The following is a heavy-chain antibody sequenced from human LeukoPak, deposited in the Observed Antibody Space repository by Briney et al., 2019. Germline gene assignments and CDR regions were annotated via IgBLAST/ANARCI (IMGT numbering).Heavy chain of an antibody. CDR3: AKRGVVIRVILVGFHKEANYFDS. CDR2: ISDSGGRT. Sequence: GGSLRLSCAVSGITLSNYGMSWVRQPPGKGLEWVAGISDSGGRTNYADSVKGRFTISRDNPKNTLYLQMNSLRVEDTAVYFCAKRGVVIRVILVGFHKEANYFDSWGQGALVTVSS. V-gene: IGHV3-23*01. CDR1: GITLSNYG. D-gene: IGHD3-22*01. J-gene: IGHJ4*02.